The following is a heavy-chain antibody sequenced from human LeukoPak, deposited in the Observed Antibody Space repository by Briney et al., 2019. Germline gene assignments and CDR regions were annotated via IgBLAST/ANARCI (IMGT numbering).Heavy chain of an antibody. D-gene: IGHD6-6*01. CDR2: IHTSGSA. CDR1: GGSISSGSYY. J-gene: IGHJ3*02. Sequence: SETLSLTCTVSGGSISSGSYYWSWIRQPAGKGLEWIGRIHTSGSANYNPSLKSRFTISVDTSKNQFSLKLSSVTAADTAVYYCARVTYSSSSMSVDGFDIWGQGTMVTVSS. CDR3: ARVTYSSSSMSVDGFDI. V-gene: IGHV4-61*02.